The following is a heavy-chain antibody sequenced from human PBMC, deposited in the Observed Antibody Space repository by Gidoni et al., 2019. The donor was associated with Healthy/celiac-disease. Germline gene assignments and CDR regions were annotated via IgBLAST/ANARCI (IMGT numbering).Heavy chain of an antibody. Sequence: VQLQQWGAGLLKPSETLSLTCAVYGGSFSGYYWSWIRQPPGKGLEWIGEINHSGSTNYNPSLKSRVTISVDTSKNQFSLKLSSVTAADTAVYYCARAGDILTGYYLDYWGQGTLVTVSS. CDR3: ARAGDILTGYYLDY. D-gene: IGHD3-9*01. CDR2: INHSGST. CDR1: GGSFSGYY. J-gene: IGHJ4*02. V-gene: IGHV4-34*01.